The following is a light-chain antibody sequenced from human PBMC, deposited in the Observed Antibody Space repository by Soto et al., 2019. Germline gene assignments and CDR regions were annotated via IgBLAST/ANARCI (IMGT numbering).Light chain of an antibody. CDR2: AAS. CDR3: QQYQSHST. V-gene: IGKV1-5*03. Sequence: IQMTQSPSTLSASVGDRVTITCRASQSIGTWLAWYQQKPGKAPNVLIYAASSLESGVPSRFSGSGSATEFTLTISSLQPDDFATYYCQQYQSHSTFSQGTRVEVK. J-gene: IGKJ1*01. CDR1: QSIGTW.